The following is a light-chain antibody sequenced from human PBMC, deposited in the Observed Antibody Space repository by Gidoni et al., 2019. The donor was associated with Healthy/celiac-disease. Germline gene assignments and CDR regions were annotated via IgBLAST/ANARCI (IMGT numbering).Light chain of an antibody. CDR1: QSVSSSY. V-gene: IGKV3-20*01. CDR2: GAS. Sequence: EIVLTQSPGTLSLSPGERATLSCRASQSVSSSYLALYQQKPGQAPRLLIYGASSRATGIPDRFSGSGSGTDFTLTISRLEPEDFAVYYCQQYGSSLWTFXQXTKVEIK. CDR3: QQYGSSLWT. J-gene: IGKJ1*01.